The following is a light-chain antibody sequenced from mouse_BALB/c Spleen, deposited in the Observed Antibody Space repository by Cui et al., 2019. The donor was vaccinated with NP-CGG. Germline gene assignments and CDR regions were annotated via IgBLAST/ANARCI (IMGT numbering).Light chain of an antibody. J-gene: IGLJ1*01. V-gene: IGLV1*01. CDR2: GTN. CDR1: TGTVTTSNY. CDR3: ALWYSNHWV. Sequence: QAVVTQESALTTSPGGTVTLTCRSSTGTVTTSNYANWVQEQPDHLFTGLIGGTNNRAPGVPARFSGSLIGDKAALTITGAQTEDEAIYFCALWYSNHWVFGGGTKLTVL.